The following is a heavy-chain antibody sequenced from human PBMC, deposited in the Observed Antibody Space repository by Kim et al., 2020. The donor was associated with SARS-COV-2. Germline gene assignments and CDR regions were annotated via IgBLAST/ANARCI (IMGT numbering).Heavy chain of an antibody. Sequence: SETLSLTCAVYGGSFSGYYWSWIRQPPGKGLEWIGEINHSGSTNYNPSLKSRVTISVDTSKNQFSLKLSSVTAADTAVYYCARDGGSSPNDSWGQGTLVT. V-gene: IGHV4-34*01. CDR2: INHSGST. CDR3: ARDGGSSPNDS. D-gene: IGHD6-6*01. J-gene: IGHJ4*02. CDR1: GGSFSGYY.